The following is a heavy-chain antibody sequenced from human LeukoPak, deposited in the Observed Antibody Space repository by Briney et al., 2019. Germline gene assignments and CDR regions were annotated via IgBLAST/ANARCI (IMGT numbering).Heavy chain of an antibody. D-gene: IGHD6-13*01. V-gene: IGHV3-23*01. CDR1: GFTFSSYA. CDR3: AKWGGRATDSNTWYGPLDH. Sequence: GGSLRLSCAASGFTFSSYAMAWVRQAPGQGLEWVSSISGSGDTTYHADSVKGRFTISRDNSKNTLYLLMNNLRTEDTAVYYCAKWGGRATDSNTWYGPLDHWGRGTLGTVS. CDR2: ISGSGDTT. J-gene: IGHJ4*02.